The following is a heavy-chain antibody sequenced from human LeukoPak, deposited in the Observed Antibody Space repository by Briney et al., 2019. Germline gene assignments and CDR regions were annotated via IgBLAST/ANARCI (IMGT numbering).Heavy chain of an antibody. CDR2: IRYDGSNK. CDR1: GFTFSSYG. Sequence: GGSLRLSCAASGFTFSSYGIHWVRQAPGKGLEWVAFIRYDGSNKYYADSVKGRFTISRDNSKNTLYLQMNSLIPEDTAVYYCARAVPSRQAIDYWGQGTLVTVSS. V-gene: IGHV3-30*02. J-gene: IGHJ4*02. CDR3: ARAVPSRQAIDY.